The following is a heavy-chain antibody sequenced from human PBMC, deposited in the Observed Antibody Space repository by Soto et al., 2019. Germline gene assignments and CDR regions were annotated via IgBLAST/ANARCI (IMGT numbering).Heavy chain of an antibody. CDR1: VGSISSYY. Sequence: SETLSLTCTVSVGSISSYYWSWIRQPPGKGLEWIGYIYYSGSTNYNPSLKSRVTISVDTSKNQFSLKLSSVTAADTAVYYCARASAAAAYYYGMDVWGQGTTVTVSS. J-gene: IGHJ6*02. CDR2: IYYSGST. CDR3: ARASAAAAYYYGMDV. D-gene: IGHD6-13*01. V-gene: IGHV4-59*01.